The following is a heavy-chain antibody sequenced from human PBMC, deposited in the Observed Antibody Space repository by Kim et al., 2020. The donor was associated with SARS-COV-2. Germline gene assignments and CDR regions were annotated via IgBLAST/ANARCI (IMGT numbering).Heavy chain of an antibody. J-gene: IGHJ4*02. V-gene: IGHV5-51*01. CDR3: ARRYGDYADFNY. Sequence: RYSPSSEGQVTIAADKSISTAYLQWSSLKASDTAMYYCARRYGDYADFNYWGQGTLVTVSS. D-gene: IGHD4-17*01.